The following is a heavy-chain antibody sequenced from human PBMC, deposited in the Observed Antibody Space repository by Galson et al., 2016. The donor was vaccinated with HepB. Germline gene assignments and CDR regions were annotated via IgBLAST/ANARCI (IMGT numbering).Heavy chain of an antibody. CDR2: IIPIFHNV. CDR3: ATKHRYCSGENCYYFGMDV. CDR1: GVTFRSYI. V-gene: IGHV1-69*13. Sequence: SVKVSCKASGVTFRSYIITWVRQAPGQGLEWMGGIIPIFHNVKSAQKFQGRVIITADASTSTAYMELSSLRPGDTAVYYCATKHRYCSGENCYYFGMDVWGQGTTVTVSS. D-gene: IGHD2-15*01. J-gene: IGHJ6*02.